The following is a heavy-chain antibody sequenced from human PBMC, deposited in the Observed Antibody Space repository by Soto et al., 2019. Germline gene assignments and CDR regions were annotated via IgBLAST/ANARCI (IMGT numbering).Heavy chain of an antibody. J-gene: IGHJ3*02. CDR2: IYYSGST. D-gene: IGHD3-3*01. CDR1: GGSISSYY. V-gene: IGHV4-59*08. CDR3: AGTVRFLEWLLPPYNAFDI. Sequence: SETLSLTCTVSGGSISSYYWSWIRQPPGKGLEWIGYIYYSGSTNYNPSLKSRVTISVDTSKNQFSLKLSSVTAADTAVYYCAGTVRFLEWLLPPYNAFDIWGQGTMVTVSS.